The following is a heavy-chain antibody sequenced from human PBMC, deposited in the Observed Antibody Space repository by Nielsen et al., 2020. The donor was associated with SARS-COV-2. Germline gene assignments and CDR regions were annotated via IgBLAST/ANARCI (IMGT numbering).Heavy chain of an antibody. CDR1: GFTFSSDW. V-gene: IGHV3-7*03. J-gene: IGHJ6*02. Sequence: GGSLRLSCAASGFTFSSDWMSWVRQAPGKGLEWEANITQDGSEKYYVDSVKGRFTISRDNAKNSLYLQMNSLRAEDTAVYYCATQAAVAVGGIYYGMDVWGQGTTVTVSS. CDR2: ITQDGSEK. CDR3: ATQAAVAVGGIYYGMDV. D-gene: IGHD6-19*01.